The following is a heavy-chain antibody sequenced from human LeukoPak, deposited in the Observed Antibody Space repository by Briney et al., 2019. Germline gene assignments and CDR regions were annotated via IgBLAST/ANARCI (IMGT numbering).Heavy chain of an antibody. J-gene: IGHJ4*02. Sequence: QSGGSLRLSCAASGLTFNSHAMTRVRQAPGKGLEWVSAISGIGGSTFCADFVKGRFTISRDNSKNTLYLQMNTLRPEDTALYYCAKSSKAVMYYFDYWGQGTLVTVSS. V-gene: IGHV3-23*01. CDR3: AKSSKAVMYYFDY. CDR1: GLTFNSHA. CDR2: ISGIGGST. D-gene: IGHD3-16*01.